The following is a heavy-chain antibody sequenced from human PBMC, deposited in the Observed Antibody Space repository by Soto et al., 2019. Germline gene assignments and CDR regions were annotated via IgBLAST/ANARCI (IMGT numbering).Heavy chain of an antibody. Sequence: ASVTVSCQASGYTFTSYGISWVRQAPGQGLEWMGWISAYNGNTNYAQKLQGRVTMTTDTSTSTAYMELRSLRSDDTAVYYCARGASSGWYSGYWGREPWSPSPQ. D-gene: IGHD6-19*01. CDR3: ARGASSGWYSGY. V-gene: IGHV1-18*01. J-gene: IGHJ4*02. CDR1: GYTFTSYG. CDR2: ISAYNGNT.